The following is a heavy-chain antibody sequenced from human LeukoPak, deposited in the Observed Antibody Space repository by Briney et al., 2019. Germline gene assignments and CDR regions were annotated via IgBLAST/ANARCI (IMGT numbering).Heavy chain of an antibody. Sequence: GGSLRLSCAASGFTFSSYWMSWVRQAPGKGLEWVANIKQDGSEKYYVDSVKGRFTISRDNAKNSLYLQMSSLRAEDTAVYYCARGAYSSSWYSQGYYYYYMDVWGKGTTVTVSS. V-gene: IGHV3-7*01. CDR3: ARGAYSSSWYSQGYYYYYMDV. CDR2: IKQDGSEK. D-gene: IGHD6-13*01. CDR1: GFTFSSYW. J-gene: IGHJ6*03.